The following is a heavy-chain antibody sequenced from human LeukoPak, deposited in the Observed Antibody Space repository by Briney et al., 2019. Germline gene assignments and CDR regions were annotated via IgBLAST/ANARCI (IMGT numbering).Heavy chain of an antibody. CDR1: GYTFTTYG. CDR3: ARRGCGGDCYRFDY. CDR2: INTYNGNT. V-gene: IGHV1-18*01. J-gene: IGHJ4*02. Sequence: ASVKVSCKASGYTFTTYGISWVRQAPGQGLEWMGWINTYNGNTNYEQKLQGRVTMTTDTSTSTAYMELRGLRSDDTAVHYCARRGCGGDCYRFDYWGQGTLVTVSS. D-gene: IGHD2-21*02.